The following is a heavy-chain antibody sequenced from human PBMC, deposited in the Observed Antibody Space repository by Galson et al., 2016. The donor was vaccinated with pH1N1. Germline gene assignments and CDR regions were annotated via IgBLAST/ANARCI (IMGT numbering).Heavy chain of an antibody. CDR3: ARTKRRGGWAFDI. V-gene: IGHV2-70*17. J-gene: IGHJ3*02. Sequence: PALVKPTQTLTLTCTFSGFSLSGSGMSVSWIRQPPGKALEWLARIDWDDKFYSTSLQTRLTISKDASKNQVVLTMTNMDPVDTATYYCARTKRRGGWAFDIWGQGTIITVSS. CDR1: GFSLSGSGMS. CDR2: IDWDDK. D-gene: IGHD6-19*01.